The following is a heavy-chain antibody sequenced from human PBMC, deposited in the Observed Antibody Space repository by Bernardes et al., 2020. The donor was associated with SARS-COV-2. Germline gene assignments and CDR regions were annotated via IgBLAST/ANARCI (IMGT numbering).Heavy chain of an antibody. V-gene: IGHV4-31*03. D-gene: IGHD3-10*01. CDR1: GGSFSSGDYY. Sequence: SETLSLTCTVSGGSFSSGDYYWSWIRQHPGKGLEWIGDISYSGNTDYNPSLKSRLSMSMDASKIQFSLKLSSVTAADTAIYYCARSFTMLRGLMKHISPGFDIWGQGTRVTVSS. CDR2: ISYSGNT. J-gene: IGHJ3*02. CDR3: ARSFTMLRGLMKHISPGFDI.